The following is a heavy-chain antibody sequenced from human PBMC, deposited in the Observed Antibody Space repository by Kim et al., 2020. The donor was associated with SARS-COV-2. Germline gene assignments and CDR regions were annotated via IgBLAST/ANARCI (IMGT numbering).Heavy chain of an antibody. Sequence: SETLSLTCSVSGGSISAKNYYWGWIRQPPGKGLEWIGSIFYSGTTNYNPSLKTRVTISLDKSKNQFSLRLSSVTAADTAVYYCTRRGDYWGQGTLVTVSS. CDR1: GGSISAKNYY. CDR2: IFYSGTT. CDR3: TRRGDY. V-gene: IGHV4-39*01. J-gene: IGHJ4*02.